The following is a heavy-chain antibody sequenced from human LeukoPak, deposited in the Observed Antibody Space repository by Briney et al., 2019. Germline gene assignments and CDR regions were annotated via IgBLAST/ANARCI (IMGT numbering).Heavy chain of an antibody. CDR1: GFTFSDYY. D-gene: IGHD3-3*01. CDR2: ISSSGSTI. Sequence: PGGSLRLSCAASGFTFSDYYMSWIRQAPGKGLEWVSYISSSGSTIYYADSVKGRFTISRDNAKNSLYLQMNGLRAEDTAVYYCARARFLEWLPDYYYGMDVWGQGTTVTVSS. CDR3: ARARFLEWLPDYYYGMDV. J-gene: IGHJ6*02. V-gene: IGHV3-11*01.